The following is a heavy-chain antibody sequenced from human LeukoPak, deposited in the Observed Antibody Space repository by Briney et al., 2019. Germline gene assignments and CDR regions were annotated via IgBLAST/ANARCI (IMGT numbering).Heavy chain of an antibody. CDR1: GGTFSSYA. Sequence: SVKVSCKAFGGTFSSYAISWVRQAPGQRLEWMGGIIPIFVTAIYANKLKGRVTNTADKSTSTAYMELSSLRSEDTAVYYCARAYSSSWYGGDYYYYMDVWGKGTTVTVSS. CDR3: ARAYSSSWYGGDYYYYMDV. D-gene: IGHD6-13*01. CDR2: IIPIFVTA. J-gene: IGHJ6*03. V-gene: IGHV1-69*06.